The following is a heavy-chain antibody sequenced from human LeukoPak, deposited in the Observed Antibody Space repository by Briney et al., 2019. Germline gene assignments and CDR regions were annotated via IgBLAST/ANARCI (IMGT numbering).Heavy chain of an antibody. V-gene: IGHV4-59*01. Sequence: PSETLSLTCTVSGGSISSYYWSWIRQPPGKGLEWIGYIYYSGSTNYNPSLKSRVTISVDTSKNQFSLKLSSVTAADTAVYYCARLATGTTFRFDPWGQGTLVPVSS. CDR2: IYYSGST. D-gene: IGHD1-1*01. CDR3: ARLATGTTFRFDP. J-gene: IGHJ5*02. CDR1: GGSISSYY.